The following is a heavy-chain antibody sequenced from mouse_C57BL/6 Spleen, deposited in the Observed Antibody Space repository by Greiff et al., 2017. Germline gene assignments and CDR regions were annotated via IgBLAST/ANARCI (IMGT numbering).Heavy chain of an antibody. CDR2: INYDGSST. V-gene: IGHV5-16*01. D-gene: IGHD1-1*01. CDR1: GFTFSDYY. CDR3: AREGGYYGSSSSPYAMDY. J-gene: IGHJ4*01. Sequence: EVHLVESEGGLVQPGSSMKLSCTASGFTFSDYYMAWVRQVPEKGLEWVANINYDGSSTYYLDSLKSRFIISRDNAKNILYLQMSSLKSEDTATYYCAREGGYYGSSSSPYAMDYWGQGTSVTVSS.